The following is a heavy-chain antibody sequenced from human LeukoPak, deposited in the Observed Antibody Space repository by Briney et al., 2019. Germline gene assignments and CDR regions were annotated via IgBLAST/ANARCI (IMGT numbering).Heavy chain of an antibody. D-gene: IGHD2-2*01. J-gene: IGHJ5*02. CDR2: IYHSGST. CDR1: GGSISSGGYY. Sequence: SETLSLTCTVSGGSISSGGYYWSWIRQPPGKGLEWIGYIYHSGSTYYNPSLKSRVTISVDRSKNQFSLKLSSVTAADTAVYYCASYCSSTSCRLYPWGQGTLVTVSS. V-gene: IGHV4-30-2*01. CDR3: ASYCSSTSCRLYP.